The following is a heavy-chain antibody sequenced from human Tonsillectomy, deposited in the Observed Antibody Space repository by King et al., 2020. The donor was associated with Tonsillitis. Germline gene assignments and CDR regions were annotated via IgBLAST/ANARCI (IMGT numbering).Heavy chain of an antibody. J-gene: IGHJ3*02. V-gene: IGHV3-13*01. CDR1: GFTFSSYD. CDR3: ARVLSEDDAFDI. Sequence: VQLVESGGGLVQPGGSLRLSCAASGFTFSSYDMHWVRQATGKGLEWVSAIGTAGDTYYPGSVKGRFTISRENAKNSLYLQMNSLRAGDTAVYYCARVLSEDDAFDIWGQGTMVTVSS. CDR2: IGTAGDT. D-gene: IGHD3-3*02.